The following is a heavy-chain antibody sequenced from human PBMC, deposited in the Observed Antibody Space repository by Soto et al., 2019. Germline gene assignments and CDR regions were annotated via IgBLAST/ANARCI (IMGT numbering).Heavy chain of an antibody. CDR1: GGSISSYY. CDR3: ARAARYCSGGSCDAFDI. CDR2: IYYSGST. D-gene: IGHD2-15*01. V-gene: IGHV4-59*01. J-gene: IGHJ3*02. Sequence: SETLSLTCTVSGGSISSYYWSWIRQPPGKGLEWIGYIYYSGSTNYNPSLKSRVTISVDTSKNQFSLKLSSVTAADTAVYYCARAARYCSGGSCDAFDIWGQGTIVTVSS.